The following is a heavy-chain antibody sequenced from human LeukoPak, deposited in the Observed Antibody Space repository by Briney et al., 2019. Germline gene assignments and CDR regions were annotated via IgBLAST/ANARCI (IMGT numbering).Heavy chain of an antibody. Sequence: GGSLRLSCAASGFTFSSYAVSWVRQAPGKGLEWVSTIIGSCRSTYYADSVQGRFTISRDNSRNTLFLKMKSLRVDDTAVYYCAGGNTAWYFFDYWGQGTLVTVSS. CDR3: AGGNTAWYFFDY. D-gene: IGHD4-23*01. CDR2: IIGSCRST. V-gene: IGHV3-23*01. J-gene: IGHJ4*02. CDR1: GFTFSSYA.